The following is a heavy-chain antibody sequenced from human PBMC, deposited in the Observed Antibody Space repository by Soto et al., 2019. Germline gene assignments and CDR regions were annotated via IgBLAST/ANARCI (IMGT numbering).Heavy chain of an antibody. CDR1: GFTFSDYY. Sequence: RRLSCAASGFTFSDYYMTWIRQAPGKGLEWVSYISSSGSTIYYADSVKGRFTISRDNAKKSLFLQMNSLRVEDTAVYYCARNFPRYDYWGQGTLVTVSS. V-gene: IGHV3-11*01. J-gene: IGHJ4*02. CDR3: ARNFPRYDY. CDR2: ISSSGSTI. D-gene: IGHD3-9*01.